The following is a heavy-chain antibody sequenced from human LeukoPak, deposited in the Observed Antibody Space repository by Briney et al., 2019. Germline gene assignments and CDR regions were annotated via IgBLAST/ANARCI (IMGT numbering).Heavy chain of an antibody. Sequence: GGSLRLSCAASGFTFSSYWMHWVRQAPGEGLVWVSRINSDGSNTNYADSVKGRFTISRDNAKNTLYLQMNSLRAEDTAVYCCAISPEFDNWGQGTLVTVSS. J-gene: IGHJ4*02. V-gene: IGHV3-74*01. CDR3: AISPEFDN. CDR1: GFTFSSYW. D-gene: IGHD1-14*01. CDR2: INSDGSNT.